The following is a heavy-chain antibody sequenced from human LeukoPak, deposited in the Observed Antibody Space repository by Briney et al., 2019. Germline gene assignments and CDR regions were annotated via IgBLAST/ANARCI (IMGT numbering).Heavy chain of an antibody. CDR2: ISYDASNK. V-gene: IGHV3-30*18. Sequence: GGSLRLSCAASGFTFSSSGMHWVRQAPGKGLEWVAVISYDASNKYYADSVKGRFTISRDNSKNTLYLQMNSLSAEDTAMYYCANLWFGENDHWGQGTLVTVSS. CDR1: GFTFSSSG. D-gene: IGHD3-10*01. J-gene: IGHJ4*02. CDR3: ANLWFGENDH.